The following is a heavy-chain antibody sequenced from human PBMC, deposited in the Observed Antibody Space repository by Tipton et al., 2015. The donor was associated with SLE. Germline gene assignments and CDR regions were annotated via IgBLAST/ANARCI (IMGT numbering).Heavy chain of an antibody. D-gene: IGHD3-3*01. CDR1: GFTFSSYW. Sequence: SLRLSCAASGFTFSSYWMSWVRQAPGKGLEWVANIKQDGSEKYYVDSVKGRFTISRDNAKNSLYLQMNSLRAEDTAVHYCAREAGIKIVGAGGVDYWGQGTLVTVSA. CDR3: AREAGIKIVGAGGVDY. CDR2: IKQDGSEK. J-gene: IGHJ4*02. V-gene: IGHV3-7*01.